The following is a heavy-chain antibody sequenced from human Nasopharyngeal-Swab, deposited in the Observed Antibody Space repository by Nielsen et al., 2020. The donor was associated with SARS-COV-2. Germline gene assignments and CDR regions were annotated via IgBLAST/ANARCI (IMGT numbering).Heavy chain of an antibody. J-gene: IGHJ4*02. Sequence: ESLKISCTVSGGSISSYYWSWIRQPPGKGLEWIGYIYYSGSTNYNPSLKSRVTISVDTSKNQFSLKLSSVTAADTAVYYCARRSSWVFDYWGQGTLVTVSS. CDR1: GGSISSYY. V-gene: IGHV4-59*08. CDR2: IYYSGST. CDR3: ARRSSWVFDY. D-gene: IGHD6-13*01.